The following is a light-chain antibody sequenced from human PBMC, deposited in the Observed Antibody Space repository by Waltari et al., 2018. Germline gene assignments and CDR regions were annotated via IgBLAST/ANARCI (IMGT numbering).Light chain of an antibody. Sequence: DIVMTQSPDSLAVSLGERATINCKSSQSVLYSSNNKNYLAWAQQKPGQPPKLLIYGASTRESGDPDRFSGSGSGTDFTLTISSLQAEDGAVYYCQQYYSTPYTFGQGTKLEIK. CDR3: QQYYSTPYT. CDR2: GAS. V-gene: IGKV4-1*01. J-gene: IGKJ2*01. CDR1: QSVLYSSNNKNY.